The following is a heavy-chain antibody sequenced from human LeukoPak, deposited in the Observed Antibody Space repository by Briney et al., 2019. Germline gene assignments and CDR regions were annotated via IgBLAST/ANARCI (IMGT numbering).Heavy chain of an antibody. CDR1: GFTFSSYS. CDR3: ARVILGYCSSTSCYYYYYMDV. Sequence: PGGSLRLSCAASGFTFSSYSMNWVRQAPGKGLEWVSSISSSSSYIYYADSVKGRFTISRDNAKNSLYLQMNSLTAEDTAVYYCARVILGYCSSTSCYYYYYMDVWGKGTTVTVSS. V-gene: IGHV3-21*01. D-gene: IGHD2-2*01. J-gene: IGHJ6*03. CDR2: ISSSSSYI.